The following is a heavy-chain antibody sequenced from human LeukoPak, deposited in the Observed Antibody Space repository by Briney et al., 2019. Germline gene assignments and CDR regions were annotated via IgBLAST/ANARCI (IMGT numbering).Heavy chain of an antibody. CDR2: IYTSGGT. CDR1: GGSISSYY. CDR3: ASTYSSNGMDV. V-gene: IGHV4-4*07. D-gene: IGHD6-13*01. Sequence: PSETLSLTCTVSGGSISSYYWSWIRQPAGKGLEWIGRIYTSGGTNYNPSLKSRVTMSVDTSRNQFSLKLSSVTAADTAVYYCASTYSSNGMDVWGQGTTVTVSS. J-gene: IGHJ6*02.